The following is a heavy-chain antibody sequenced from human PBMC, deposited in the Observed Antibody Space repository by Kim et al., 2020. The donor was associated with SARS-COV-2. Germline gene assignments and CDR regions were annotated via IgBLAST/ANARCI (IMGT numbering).Heavy chain of an antibody. CDR1: GYTFTSYY. CDR3: ARDRYMSIAAAGTSFIFDY. V-gene: IGHV1-46*01. CDR2: INPSGGST. Sequence: ASVKVSCKASGYTFTSYYMHWVRQAPGQGLEWMGIINPSGGSTSYAQKFQGRVTMTRDTSTSTVYMELSSLRSEDTAVYYCARDRYMSIAAAGTSFIFDYWGQGTLVTVSS. D-gene: IGHD6-13*01. J-gene: IGHJ4*02.